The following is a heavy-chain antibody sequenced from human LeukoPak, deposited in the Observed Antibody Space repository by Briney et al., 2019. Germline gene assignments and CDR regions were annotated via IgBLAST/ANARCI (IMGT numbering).Heavy chain of an antibody. V-gene: IGHV1-2*02. CDR1: GYTFTDYY. CDR3: ARQSSDWYGPDY. J-gene: IGHJ4*02. CDR2: INPNSGGT. Sequence: GASVTVSFKASGYTFTDYYMHWVRQAPGQGLEWMGWINPNSGGTNYAQKFQGRVTLTRDTSISTAYMELSGLRSDDTAVYYCARQSSDWYGPDYWGQGTLVTVSS. D-gene: IGHD6-19*01.